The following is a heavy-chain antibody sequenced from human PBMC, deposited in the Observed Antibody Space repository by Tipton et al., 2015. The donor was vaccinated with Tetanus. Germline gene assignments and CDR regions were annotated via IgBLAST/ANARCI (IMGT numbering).Heavy chain of an antibody. CDR3: ARSGWVVVITHFDY. D-gene: IGHD3-22*01. CDR1: GFTFSSYA. Sequence: SLRLSCAASGFTFSSYAMHWVRQAPGKGLEWAAVISYDGSNKYYADSVKGRFTISRDNSKNTLYLQMNSLRAEDTAVYYCARSGWVVVITHFDYWGQGTLVTVSS. V-gene: IGHV3-30-3*01. J-gene: IGHJ4*02. CDR2: ISYDGSNK.